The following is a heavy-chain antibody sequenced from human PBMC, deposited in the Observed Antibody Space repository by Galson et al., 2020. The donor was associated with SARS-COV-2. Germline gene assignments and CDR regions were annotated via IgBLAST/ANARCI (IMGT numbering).Heavy chain of an antibody. J-gene: IGHJ1*01. CDR1: GFPFSTYA. CDR2: ISYDGSYK. D-gene: IGHD6-6*01. Sequence: GESLRLSCAASGFPFSTYAMHWVRQAPGKGLEWVAAISYDGSYKHDVDSLKGRFTISRDNSKNTLYLQMNSLRPEDSAVYYCASSPSIAGSGTRFSFQHWGQGTLVTVSS. V-gene: IGHV3-30*01. CDR3: ASSPSIAGSGTRFSFQH.